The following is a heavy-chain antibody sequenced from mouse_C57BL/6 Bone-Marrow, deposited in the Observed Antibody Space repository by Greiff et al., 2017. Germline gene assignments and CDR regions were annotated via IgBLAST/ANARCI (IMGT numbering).Heavy chain of an antibody. V-gene: IGHV1-69*01. J-gene: IGHJ2*01. CDR1: GYTFTSYW. Sequence: QVQLKESGAELVMPGASVKLSCKASGYTFTSYWMHWVKQRPGQGLEWIGEIDPSDSYTNYNQKFQGKSTLTVDKSSSTAYMQLSSLTSEDSAVYYCARVCYWGQGTTLTVSS. CDR3: ARVCY. CDR2: IDPSDSYT.